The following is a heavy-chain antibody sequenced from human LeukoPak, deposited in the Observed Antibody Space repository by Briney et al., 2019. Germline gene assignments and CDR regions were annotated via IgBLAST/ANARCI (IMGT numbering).Heavy chain of an antibody. CDR3: ARHGGRWTFDY. D-gene: IGHD5-24*01. CDR2: IGYSGSP. V-gene: IGHV4-59*08. J-gene: IGHJ4*02. CDR1: GGSFSSYF. Sequence: PSETLSLTCSVSGGSFSSYFWSWIRLPPGKGLEWIGYIGYSGSPDYNPSFKSRPTISVDTSKNQFSLKLRSVTAADTAVYYCARHGGRWTFDYWGQGTLVTVSS.